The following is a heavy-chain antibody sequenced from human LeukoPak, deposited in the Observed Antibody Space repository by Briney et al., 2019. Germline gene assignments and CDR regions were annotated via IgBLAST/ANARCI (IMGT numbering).Heavy chain of an antibody. Sequence: GGSLSLSCAASGSTFSSYWMHWVRQAPGKGLVWVSRTNSDGSSTSYADSVKGRFTISRDNAKNTLYLQMNSLRAEDTAVYYCARVEGIVIMGLYYYYYGMDVWGQGTTVTVSS. D-gene: IGHD3-10*01. CDR2: TNSDGSST. CDR1: GSTFSSYW. J-gene: IGHJ6*02. CDR3: ARVEGIVIMGLYYYYYGMDV. V-gene: IGHV3-74*01.